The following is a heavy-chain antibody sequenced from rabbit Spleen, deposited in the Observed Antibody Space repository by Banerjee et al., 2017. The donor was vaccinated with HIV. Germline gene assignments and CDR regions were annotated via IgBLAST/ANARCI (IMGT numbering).Heavy chain of an antibody. CDR3: ARDLDGVIGWNFGW. Sequence: QSLEESGGDLVKPGASLTLTCTASGFSFSSSDYMCWVRQAPGKGLEWISCIAGSSSDFIYSATWAKGRFTFSKTSSTTVTLQMTSLTAADTATYFCARDLDGVIGWNFGWWGPGTLVTVS. CDR2: IAGSSSDFI. J-gene: IGHJ4*01. D-gene: IGHD1-1*01. CDR1: GFSFSSSDY. V-gene: IGHV1S40*01.